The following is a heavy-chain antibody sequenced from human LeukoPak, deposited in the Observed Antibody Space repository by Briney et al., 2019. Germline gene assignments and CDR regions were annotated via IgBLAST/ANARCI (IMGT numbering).Heavy chain of an antibody. D-gene: IGHD3-10*01. J-gene: IGHJ4*02. CDR3: ASHRRSHGSEY. V-gene: IGHV4-59*01. CDR2: VYYSGST. CDR1: GASFEHYF. Sequence: PSETLSLTCTVSGASFEHYFWSWIRQPPGWGLEWIGYVYYSGSTDYSPSLKSRLTISADTSKNQFSLRLNSVTAADTAVYYCASHRRSHGSEYWGQGTLVTVSS.